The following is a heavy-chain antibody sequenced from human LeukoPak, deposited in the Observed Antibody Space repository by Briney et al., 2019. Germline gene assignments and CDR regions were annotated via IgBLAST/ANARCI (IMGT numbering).Heavy chain of an antibody. D-gene: IGHD3/OR15-3a*01. CDR3: ARDGPRQYYFDY. CDR1: GFTFSSYG. Sequence: GRSLRLSCAASGFTFSSYGMHWVRQAPGKGLEWVAVIWYDGSNKYSADSVKGRFTISRDNSKNTLYLQMNSLRAEDTAVYYCARDGPRQYYFDYWGQGTLVTVSS. V-gene: IGHV3-33*01. CDR2: IWYDGSNK. J-gene: IGHJ4*02.